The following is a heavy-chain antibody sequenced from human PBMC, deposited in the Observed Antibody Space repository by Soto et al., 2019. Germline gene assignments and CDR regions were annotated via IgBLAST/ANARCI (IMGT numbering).Heavy chain of an antibody. Sequence: SETLSLTCAVYGGSFSGYYWSWIRQPPGKGLEWIGEINHSGSTNYNPSLKSRVTISVDTSKNQFSLKLSSVTAADTAVYYCARKGGYCSGGSCYASRWFDPWGQGTLVTVSS. CDR3: ARKGGYCSGGSCYASRWFDP. CDR1: GGSFSGYY. CDR2: INHSGST. V-gene: IGHV4-34*01. D-gene: IGHD2-15*01. J-gene: IGHJ5*02.